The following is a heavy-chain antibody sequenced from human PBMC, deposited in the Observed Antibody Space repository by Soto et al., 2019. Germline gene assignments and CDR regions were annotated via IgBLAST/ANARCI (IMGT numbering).Heavy chain of an antibody. V-gene: IGHV4-34*01. D-gene: IGHD4-17*01. CDR3: ARYGDYVPYYYYYGMDV. J-gene: IGHJ6*02. CDR2: INHSGST. CDR1: GGSFSGYY. Sequence: QVQLQQWGAGLLKPSETLSLTCAVYGGSFSGYYWSWIRQPPGKGLEWIGEINHSGSTNYNPSLKGRVTISVDTSKNQFSLKLSSVTAADTAVYYCARYGDYVPYYYYYGMDVWGQGTTVTVSS.